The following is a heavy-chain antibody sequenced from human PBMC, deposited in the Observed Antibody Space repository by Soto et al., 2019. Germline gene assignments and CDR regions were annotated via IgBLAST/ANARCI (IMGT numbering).Heavy chain of an antibody. CDR1: GFTFSSYG. J-gene: IGHJ4*02. V-gene: IGHV3-33*01. Sequence: QVYLVESGGGVVQPGTSLRLSCAASGFTFSSYGMHWVRQTPGKGLDWVAVIWYDGSNKYYADSVKGRFTISRDNSKNTLYLHVNSLRVEDTAVYYCARAYGDWRYFDYWGQGTLVTVSS. CDR3: ARAYGDWRYFDY. D-gene: IGHD4-17*01. CDR2: IWYDGSNK.